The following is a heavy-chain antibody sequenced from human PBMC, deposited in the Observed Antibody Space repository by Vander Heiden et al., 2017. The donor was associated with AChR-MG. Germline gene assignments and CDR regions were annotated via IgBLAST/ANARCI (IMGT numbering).Heavy chain of an antibody. V-gene: IGHV1-2*02. CDR2: MHPKSGVA. CDR3: AREMTEGDYYRYGVDV. D-gene: IGHD1-26*01. CDR1: GYTFPGYY. J-gene: IGHJ6*02. Sequence: QVQLVQSGAEVKKPGASVKVSCRASGYTFPGYYVYWVRQSPGQGLECMGWMHPKSGVASYAQKFQGRVTMTRDTSISTAYMGLSRLTSDDTAIYYCAREMTEGDYYRYGVDVWGQGTTVTVSS.